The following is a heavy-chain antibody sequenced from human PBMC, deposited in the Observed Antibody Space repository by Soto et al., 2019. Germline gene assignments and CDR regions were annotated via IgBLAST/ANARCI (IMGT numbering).Heavy chain of an antibody. CDR2: IYYSGST. J-gene: IGHJ6*01. V-gene: IGHV4-31*03. D-gene: IGHD3-10*01. Sequence: PSETLSLTCTVSGGSISSGGYYWSWIRQHPGKGLEWIGYIYYSGSTYYNPSLKSRVTIAVETSKNQFSLKLSSVTAADTDVYYCASGLLFTDYYYYYGMDVWGQGTTVTVSS. CDR3: ASGLLFTDYYYYYGMDV. CDR1: GGSISSGGYY.